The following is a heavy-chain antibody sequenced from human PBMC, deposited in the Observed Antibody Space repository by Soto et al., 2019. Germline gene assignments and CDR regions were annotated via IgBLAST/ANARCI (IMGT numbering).Heavy chain of an antibody. CDR1: GFTFSSHW. D-gene: IGHD6-13*01. V-gene: IGHV3-74*01. CDR3: ARVSGAYSGSWRLFDC. Sequence: EVQLVESGGDLVQPGGSLRLSCAASGFTFSSHWMNWVRQAPEKGLVWVSSINSDGSTTRYADSVKGRFTISRDNAKNTLYLQMNSLRAEDTAVYYCARVSGAYSGSWRLFDCWGQGTLVTVSS. J-gene: IGHJ4*02. CDR2: INSDGSTT.